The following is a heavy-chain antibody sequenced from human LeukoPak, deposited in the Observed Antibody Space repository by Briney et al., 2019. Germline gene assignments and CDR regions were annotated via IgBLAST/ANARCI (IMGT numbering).Heavy chain of an antibody. J-gene: IGHJ3*01. V-gene: IGHV4-34*01. Sequence: SETLSLTCAVYGGSFSGYYWSWIRQPPGKGLEWIGEINHSGSTNYNPSLKSRVTISVDTSKNQFSLKLSSVTAADTAVYYCARFSRITWGDWGDAFDVWGQGATVIVSS. CDR3: ARFSRITWGDWGDAFDV. CDR2: INHSGST. D-gene: IGHD2-21*02. CDR1: GGSFSGYY.